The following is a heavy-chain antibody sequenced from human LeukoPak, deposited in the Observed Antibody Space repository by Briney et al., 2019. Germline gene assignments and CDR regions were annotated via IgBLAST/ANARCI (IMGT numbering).Heavy chain of an antibody. V-gene: IGHV3-21*01. J-gene: IGHJ2*01. Sequence: PGGSLRPSCAASGFTFATYSLNWVRQAPGKGLEWVSSISSSATYIYYADSMKGRFTISRDDAKHSLYLQMNSLRAEDTAVYYCARTPSSGNYFPWYFDLWGRGTLVTVSS. CDR3: ARTPSSGNYFPWYFDL. CDR2: ISSSATYI. CDR1: GFTFATYS. D-gene: IGHD1-26*01.